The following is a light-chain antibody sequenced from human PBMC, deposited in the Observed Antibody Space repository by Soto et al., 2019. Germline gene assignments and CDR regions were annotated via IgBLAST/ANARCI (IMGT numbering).Light chain of an antibody. J-gene: IGKJ4*01. Sequence: EIVMTQSPATLSVSPGERATXSCRASRNINRKLAWYQQKPGQAPRLLISGASTRATGIPARFSGSGSGTEFTLTISSLQSEDFAVYYCQQYYDYPPLIFGGGTKVEIK. CDR1: RNINRK. CDR2: GAS. CDR3: QQYYDYPPLI. V-gene: IGKV3-15*01.